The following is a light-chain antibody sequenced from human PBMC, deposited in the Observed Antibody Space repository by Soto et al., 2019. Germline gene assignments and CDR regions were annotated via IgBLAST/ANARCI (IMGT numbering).Light chain of an antibody. CDR1: QTVSSN. CDR2: GAS. V-gene: IGKV3-15*01. J-gene: IGKJ1*01. CDR3: QQYNNWPWT. Sequence: EIVMTQSPATRSVSPCERATLSCRASQTVSSNLAWYQQKPGQAPRLLIYGASTRATGIPARFSGSGSGTEFTLTISSLQSEDFAAYYCQQYNNWPWTFGQGTKVDIK.